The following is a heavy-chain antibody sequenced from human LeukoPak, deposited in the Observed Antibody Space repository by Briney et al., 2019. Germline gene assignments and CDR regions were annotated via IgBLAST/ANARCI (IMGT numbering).Heavy chain of an antibody. V-gene: IGHV1-46*01. CDR1: GYTFTSYY. CDR2: INPSGGST. D-gene: IGHD6-19*01. CDR3: ARDPREQWLVRYYYYGMDV. Sequence: ASVKVSCKASGYTFTSYYMHWVRQAPGQGLEWMGIINPSGGSTSYAQKFQGRVTMTRDTSTSTVYMELSSLRSEDTAVYYCARDPREQWLVRYYYYGMDVWGQGTTVTVSS. J-gene: IGHJ6*02.